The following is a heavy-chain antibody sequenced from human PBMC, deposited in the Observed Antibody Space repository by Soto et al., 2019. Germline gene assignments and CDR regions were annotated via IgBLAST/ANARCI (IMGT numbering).Heavy chain of an antibody. D-gene: IGHD2-21*02. J-gene: IGHJ3*01. CDR3: ATQFYCGGDCYDAFDV. CDR2: ISSSSSYI. Sequence: GGSLRLSCAASGFTFSNAWINWVRQAPGKGLEWVSSISSSSSYIYYADSVKGRFTISSDNAKNSPYLQMNSLRAEDTAVYYCATQFYCGGDCYDAFDVWGQGTMVTVSS. CDR1: GFTFSNAW. V-gene: IGHV3-21*01.